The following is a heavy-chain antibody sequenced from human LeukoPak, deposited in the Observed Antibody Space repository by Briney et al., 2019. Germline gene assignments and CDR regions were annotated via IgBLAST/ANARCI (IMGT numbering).Heavy chain of an antibody. J-gene: IGHJ4*02. D-gene: IGHD3-10*01. V-gene: IGHV4-34*01. CDR2: INHSGST. CDR1: GGSFSGYY. CDR3: ARGRGWFGELTLGY. Sequence: SETLSLTCAVYGGSFSGYYWSWIRQPPGKGLEWIGEINHSGSTNYNPSLKSRVTISVDTSKNQFSLKLSSVTAAGTAVYYCARGRGWFGELTLGYWGQGTLVTVSS.